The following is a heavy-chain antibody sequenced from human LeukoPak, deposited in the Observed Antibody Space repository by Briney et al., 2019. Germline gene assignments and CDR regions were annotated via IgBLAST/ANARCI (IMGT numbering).Heavy chain of an antibody. D-gene: IGHD4-17*01. V-gene: IGHV3-23*01. CDR3: ARWRYGDYFDY. J-gene: IGHJ4*02. Sequence: GRSLRLSCAASGFTFSSYAMRWVRQAPGKGLEWVSGISDSGYITYYADSVKGRLTISRDNSKNTLYLQMNSLRAEDTAVYYCARWRYGDYFDYWGQGTLVTVSS. CDR1: GFTFSSYA. CDR2: ISDSGYIT.